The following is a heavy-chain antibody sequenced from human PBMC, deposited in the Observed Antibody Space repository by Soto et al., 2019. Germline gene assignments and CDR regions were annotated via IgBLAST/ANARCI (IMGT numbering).Heavy chain of an antibody. CDR1: GYTFTSYY. CDR2: INPSGGST. CDR3: ARDNGIVVVVAATHNDAFDI. Sequence: ASVKVSCKASGYTFTSYYMHWVRQAPGQGLEWMGIINPSGGSTSYAQKFQGRVTMTRDTSTSTVYMELSSLRSEDTAVYYCARDNGIVVVVAATHNDAFDIWGQGTMVIVSS. J-gene: IGHJ3*02. V-gene: IGHV1-46*03. D-gene: IGHD2-15*01.